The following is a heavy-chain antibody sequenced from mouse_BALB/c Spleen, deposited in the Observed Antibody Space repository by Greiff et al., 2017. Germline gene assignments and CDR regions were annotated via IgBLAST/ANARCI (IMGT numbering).Heavy chain of an antibody. D-gene: IGHD1-1*01. J-gene: IGHJ2*01. V-gene: IGHV5-12-1*01. CDR2: ISSGGGST. CDR3: ARHDSAVVAAIDY. Sequence: EVQRVESGGGLVKPGGSLKLSCAASGFAFSSYAMSWVRQTPEKRLEWVAYISSGGGSTYYPDTLKGRFTISRDNAKNTLYLQMSSLKSEDTAMYYCARHDSAVVAAIDYWGQGTTLTVSS. CDR1: GFAFSSYA.